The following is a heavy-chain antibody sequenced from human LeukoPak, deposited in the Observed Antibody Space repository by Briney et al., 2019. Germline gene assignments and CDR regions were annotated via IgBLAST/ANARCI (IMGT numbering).Heavy chain of an antibody. CDR2: ISGSADNT. D-gene: IGHD1-26*01. J-gene: IGHJ4*02. V-gene: IGHV3-23*01. Sequence: GGSLRLSCVASGFTFSDYAMSWVRQAPGKGLEWVSAISGSADNTYYADSVKGRFAISRDNSKNTLYLQLSTLRADDTAVYYCAKRTPYTGSSQSFGYWGQGTLVTVSS. CDR1: GFTFSDYA. CDR3: AKRTPYTGSSQSFGY.